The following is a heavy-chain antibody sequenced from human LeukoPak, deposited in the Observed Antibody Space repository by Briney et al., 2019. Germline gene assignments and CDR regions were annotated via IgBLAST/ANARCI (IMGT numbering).Heavy chain of an antibody. D-gene: IGHD2-15*01. J-gene: IGHJ4*01. CDR2: IKPDGSDR. CDR3: ARDPDIY. Sequence: PGGSLRLSCAASGFTFSSYWMTWVRQAPGRGLEWVANIKPDGSDRYYVDSVKGRFSISRDNAKNSLYLQMNSLRAEDTAVYYCARDPDIYWGHGTLVTVSS. CDR1: GFTFSSYW. V-gene: IGHV3-7*05.